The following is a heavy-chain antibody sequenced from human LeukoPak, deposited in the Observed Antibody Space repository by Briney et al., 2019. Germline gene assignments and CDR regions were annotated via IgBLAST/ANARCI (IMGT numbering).Heavy chain of an antibody. J-gene: IGHJ4*02. CDR2: ISYDGSNK. CDR1: GFTFSSYA. Sequence: PGRSLRLSCAASGFTFSSYAMHWVRQAPGKGLEWVAVISYDGSNKYYADSVKGRFTISRDNAKNSLYLQMNSLRAEDTAVYYCAREPGLIVGAACDYWGQGTLVTVSS. V-gene: IGHV3-30-3*01. D-gene: IGHD1-26*01. CDR3: AREPGLIVGAACDY.